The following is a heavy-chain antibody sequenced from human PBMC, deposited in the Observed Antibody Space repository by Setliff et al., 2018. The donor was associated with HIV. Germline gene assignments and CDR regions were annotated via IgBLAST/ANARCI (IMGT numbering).Heavy chain of an antibody. CDR3: ATDRGGRYLDY. Sequence: SQTLSLTCTVSGGDIGGITYYWDWIRQSPGRGLEWIGYVDFGFRRSNNPSLKSQVIISVYTPKNQFSLTFNSVTAADTAVYYCATDRGGRYLDYWGQGAPVTVS. CDR2: VDFGFRR. D-gene: IGHD3-10*01. CDR1: GGDIGGITYY. J-gene: IGHJ4*02. V-gene: IGHV4-31*01.